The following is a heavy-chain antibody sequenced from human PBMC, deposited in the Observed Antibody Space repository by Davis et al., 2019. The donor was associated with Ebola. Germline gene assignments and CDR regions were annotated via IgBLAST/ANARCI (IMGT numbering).Heavy chain of an antibody. CDR3: ARVVAGFDY. J-gene: IGHJ4*02. Sequence: MPSETMSLTCAVSGGSISSGGYSWSWIRQPPGKGLEWIGYIYHSGSTYYNPSLKSRVTISVDRSKNQFSLKLSSVTAADTAVYYCARVVAGFDYWGQGTLVTVSS. CDR1: GGSISSGGYS. CDR2: IYHSGST. D-gene: IGHD6-19*01. V-gene: IGHV4-30-2*01.